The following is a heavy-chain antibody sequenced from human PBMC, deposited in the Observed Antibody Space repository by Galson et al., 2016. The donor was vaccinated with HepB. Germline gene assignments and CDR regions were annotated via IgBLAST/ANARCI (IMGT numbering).Heavy chain of an antibody. CDR2: MHHSGST. J-gene: IGHJ4*02. Sequence: ETLSLTCTVSGVSISSSSLYWGWIRQPPGKGLEWIGRMHHSGSTDYNPSLKSRVTISVGTSKNQLSVELTSVTAADTAVYYCASSHPRTAYFNFWGQGTLVTVSS. CDR3: ASSHPRTAYFNF. V-gene: IGHV4-39*01. D-gene: IGHD5-18*01. CDR1: GVSISSSSLY.